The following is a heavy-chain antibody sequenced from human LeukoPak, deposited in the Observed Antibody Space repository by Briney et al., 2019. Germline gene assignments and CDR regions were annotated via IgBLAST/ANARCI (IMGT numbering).Heavy chain of an antibody. CDR1: GDSFSSNSAA. D-gene: IGHD6-13*01. CDR2: TYYRSKWYN. CDR3: ARVAYSNSWFDY. J-gene: IGHJ4*02. V-gene: IGHV6-1*01. Sequence: SQTLSLTCAISGDSFSSNSAAWNWIRQSPSRGLEWLGRTYYRSKWYNDYAVSVKSRITVNPDTSKNQFSLNLTSVTAADTAVYYCARVAYSNSWFDYWGQGTLVTVSS.